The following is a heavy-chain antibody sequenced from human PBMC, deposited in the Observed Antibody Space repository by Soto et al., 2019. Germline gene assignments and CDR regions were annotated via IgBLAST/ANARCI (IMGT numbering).Heavy chain of an antibody. V-gene: IGHV4-59*01. CDR3: ARAYCGGDCYYDAFDI. CDR1: GGSISSYY. CDR2: IYYSGST. Sequence: SETLSLTCTVSGGSISSYYWSWIRQPPGKGLEWIGYIYYSGSTNYNPSLKSRVTVSVDTSKNQFSLKLSSVTAADTAVYYCARAYCGGDCYYDAFDIWGQGTMVTVSS. J-gene: IGHJ3*02. D-gene: IGHD2-21*02.